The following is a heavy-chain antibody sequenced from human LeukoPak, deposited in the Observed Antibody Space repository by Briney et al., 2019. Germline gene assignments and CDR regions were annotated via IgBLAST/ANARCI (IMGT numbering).Heavy chain of an antibody. Sequence: GGSLRLFCAPSGFTFSNYDMHWVRQPPGKGLEWVSAISSSSSYIYYADSIKGRFTISRDNAENSLYLQMNSLRAVDRAVYFCARGEEKAKITALDSWGQGTLVTVSS. CDR2: ISSSSSYI. V-gene: IGHV3-21*01. CDR3: ARGEEKAKITALDS. D-gene: IGHD5-24*01. J-gene: IGHJ4*02. CDR1: GFTFSNYD.